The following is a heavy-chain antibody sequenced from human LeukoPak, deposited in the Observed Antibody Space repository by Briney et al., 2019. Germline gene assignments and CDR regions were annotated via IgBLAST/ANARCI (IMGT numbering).Heavy chain of an antibody. CDR3: ASFGCSSTSCYFDY. J-gene: IGHJ4*02. V-gene: IGHV4-30-4*01. Sequence: PSETLSLTCTVSGGSISSGDNYWSWIRQPPGKGLEWIGYIYYSGSTYYNPSLKSRVTISVDTSKNQFSLRLTSVTAADTAVYYCASFGCSSTSCYFDYWGQGTLVTVSS. CDR1: GGSISSGDNY. D-gene: IGHD2-2*01. CDR2: IYYSGST.